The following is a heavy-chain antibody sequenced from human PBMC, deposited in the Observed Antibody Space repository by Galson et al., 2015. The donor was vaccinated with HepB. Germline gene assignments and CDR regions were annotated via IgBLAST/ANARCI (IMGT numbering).Heavy chain of an antibody. Sequence: SLRLSCAGSGFKFNTCSMSWVRQAPGKGLEWVSGISGSGDIIYYADSVKGRFTISRDNSERTLYLQMNNLRADDTAIYYCGDTYGDYWGQGTLVTVSS. CDR1: GFKFNTCS. V-gene: IGHV3-23*01. CDR3: GDTYGDY. J-gene: IGHJ4*02. D-gene: IGHD5-18*01. CDR2: ISGSGDII.